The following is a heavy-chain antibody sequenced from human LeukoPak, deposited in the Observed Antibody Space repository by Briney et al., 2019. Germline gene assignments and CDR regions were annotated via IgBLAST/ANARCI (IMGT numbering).Heavy chain of an antibody. Sequence: GGSLRLSCAASGFTFSNYWMRWVRRAPGKGLEWVASIKEDGSEKYYVDSVKGRFTISRDNAKNSLFLQMNSLRAEDTAVYYCARGGGFHFDYWGQGTLATVSS. J-gene: IGHJ4*02. V-gene: IGHV3-7*01. D-gene: IGHD3-16*01. CDR1: GFTFSNYW. CDR2: IKEDGSEK. CDR3: ARGGGFHFDY.